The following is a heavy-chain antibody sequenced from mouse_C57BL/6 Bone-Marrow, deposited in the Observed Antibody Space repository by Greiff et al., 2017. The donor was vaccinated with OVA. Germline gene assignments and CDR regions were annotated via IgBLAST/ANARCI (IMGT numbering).Heavy chain of an antibody. CDR1: GYAFSSSW. CDR2: IYPGDGDT. CDR3: ARSIRATVVDY. V-gene: IGHV1-82*01. Sequence: QVQLKESGPELVKPGASVKISCKASGYAFSSSWMNWVKQRPGKGLEWIGRIYPGDGDTNYNGKFKGKATLTADKSSSTAYMQLSSLTSEDSAVYFCARSIRATVVDYWGQGTTLTVSS. D-gene: IGHD1-1*01. J-gene: IGHJ2*01.